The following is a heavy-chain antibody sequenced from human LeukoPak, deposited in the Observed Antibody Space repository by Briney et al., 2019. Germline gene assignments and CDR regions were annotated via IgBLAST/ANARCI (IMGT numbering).Heavy chain of an antibody. V-gene: IGHV3-9*01. CDR2: ISWNSGGI. CDR3: AKDIKVGATPKAFDI. Sequence: GGSLRLSCAASGFTFDDYAMHWVRQAPGKGLEWVSGISWNSGGIGYADSVKGRFTISRDNAENSLYLQMNSLRAEDTALYYCAKDIKVGATPKAFDIWGQGTMVTVSS. CDR1: GFTFDDYA. J-gene: IGHJ3*02. D-gene: IGHD1-26*01.